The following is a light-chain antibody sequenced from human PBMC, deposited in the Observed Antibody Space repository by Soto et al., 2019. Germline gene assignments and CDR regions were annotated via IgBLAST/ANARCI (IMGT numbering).Light chain of an antibody. CDR3: AAWDDSLTAVL. CDR1: TSNLGSNT. V-gene: IGLV1-44*01. J-gene: IGLJ3*02. CDR2: SNN. Sequence: QSVLTQTPSASGTPGQRVTISCSGRTSNLGSNTVHWYQQLPGTAPKRLIHSNNQRPSGVPDRFSGSKSGTSASLAISGLQSEDEADYYCAAWDDSLTAVLFGGGTKLTVL.